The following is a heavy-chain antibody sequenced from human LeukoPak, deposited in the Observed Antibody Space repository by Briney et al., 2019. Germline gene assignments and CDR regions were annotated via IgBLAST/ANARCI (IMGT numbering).Heavy chain of an antibody. D-gene: IGHD3-22*01. V-gene: IGHV1-18*01. CDR3: ARGTKDYYDSSGPGSYFDL. J-gene: IGHJ2*01. Sequence: GASVKVSCKASGYTCTSYGISWVRQAPGQGLEWMGWISAYNGNTNYAQKLQGRVTMTTDTSTSTAYMELRSLRSDDTAVYYCARGTKDYYDSSGPGSYFDLWGRGTLVTVSS. CDR2: ISAYNGNT. CDR1: GYTCTSYG.